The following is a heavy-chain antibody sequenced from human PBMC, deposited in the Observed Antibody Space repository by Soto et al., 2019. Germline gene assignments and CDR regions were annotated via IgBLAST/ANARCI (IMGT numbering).Heavy chain of an antibody. CDR1: GGTFSSYA. J-gene: IGHJ4*02. CDR2: IIPIFGTA. V-gene: IGHV1-69*13. CDR3: VSEGYYDSSGYYKFDY. Sequence: SVKVSCKASGGTFSSYAISWVRQAPGQGLEWMGGIIPIFGTANYAQKFQGRVTITADESTSTAYMELSSLRSEDTAVYYCVSEGYYDSSGYYKFDYWGQGTLVTVSS. D-gene: IGHD3-22*01.